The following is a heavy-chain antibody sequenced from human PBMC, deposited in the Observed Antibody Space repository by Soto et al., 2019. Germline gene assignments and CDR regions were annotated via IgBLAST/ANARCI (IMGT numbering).Heavy chain of an antibody. D-gene: IGHD7-27*01. CDR2: IYWDDDK. J-gene: IGHJ4*02. CDR1: GFSLSTSGVG. Sequence: QITLNESGPTLVKPTQTLTLTCTFSGFSLSTSGVGVGWIRQPPGKALEWLALIYWDDDKRYSPSLKSRLTITKDTSKNQVVLTMTNMDPVDTATYYCAHSLIPNWGSRGAFDYWGQGTLVTVSS. CDR3: AHSLIPNWGSRGAFDY. V-gene: IGHV2-5*02.